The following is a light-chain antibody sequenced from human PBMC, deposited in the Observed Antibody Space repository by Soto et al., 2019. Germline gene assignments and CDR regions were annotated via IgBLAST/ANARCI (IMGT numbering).Light chain of an antibody. J-gene: IGLJ1*01. Sequence: QSALTQPPSVSGAPGQRVSISCTGSSSNIGGGYDVYWYQHLPGRAPKLLIYDNTNRPSGVPDRFSASKSGTLASLAITGLQTEDEADYYCQSFDYRLSASYVFGSGTKVTVL. V-gene: IGLV1-40*01. CDR3: QSFDYRLSASYV. CDR1: SSNIGGGYD. CDR2: DNT.